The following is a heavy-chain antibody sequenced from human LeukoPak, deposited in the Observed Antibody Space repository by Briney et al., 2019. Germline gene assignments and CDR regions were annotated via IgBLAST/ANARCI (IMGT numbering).Heavy chain of an antibody. Sequence: GGSLRLSCAASGLTFSTYWMHWVRQAPGKGLAWVARINPDGSIRSYADSVQGRVTISRDTAKDTLFLQMNSLRAEDTAVYYCAREARVGGALQYWGQGTPVTVSS. CDR1: GLTFSTYW. CDR3: AREARVGGALQY. V-gene: IGHV3-74*03. D-gene: IGHD1-26*01. CDR2: INPDGSIR. J-gene: IGHJ4*02.